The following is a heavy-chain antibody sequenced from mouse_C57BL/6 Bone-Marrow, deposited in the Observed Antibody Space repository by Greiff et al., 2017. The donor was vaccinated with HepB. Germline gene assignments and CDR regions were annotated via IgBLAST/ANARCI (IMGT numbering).Heavy chain of an antibody. CDR2: IYPRSGNT. CDR1: GYTFTSYG. V-gene: IGHV1-81*01. CDR3: AREGIYYGNYGAWFAY. D-gene: IGHD2-1*01. J-gene: IGHJ3*01. Sequence: VKLVESGAELARPGASVKLSCKASGYTFTSYGISWVKQRTGQGLEWIGEIYPRSGNTYYNEKFKGKATLTADKSSSTAYMELRSLTSEDSAVYFCAREGIYYGNYGAWFAYWGQGTLVTVSA.